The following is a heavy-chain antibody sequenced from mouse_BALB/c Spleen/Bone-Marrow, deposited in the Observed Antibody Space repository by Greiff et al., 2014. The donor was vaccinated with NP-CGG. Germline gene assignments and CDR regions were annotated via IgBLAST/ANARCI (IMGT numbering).Heavy chain of an antibody. J-gene: IGHJ4*01. CDR1: GYSFTGYY. V-gene: IGHV1-31*01. D-gene: IGHD2-14*01. CDR3: AKNYRYDGALDY. Sequence: VQLKESGPELVKPGASVKISCKASGYSFTGYYMHWVKQSHVKSLEWIGRINPCNGATSYNQNFKVKASLTVDKSSSTAYVELHSLTSEDSAVYYCAKNYRYDGALDYWGQGTSVTVSS. CDR2: INPCNGAT.